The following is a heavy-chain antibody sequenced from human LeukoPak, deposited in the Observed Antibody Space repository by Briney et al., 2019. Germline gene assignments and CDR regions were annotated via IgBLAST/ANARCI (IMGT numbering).Heavy chain of an antibody. CDR1: GFTFSSYS. CDR3: AKLAAASEYSFTDV. CDR2: ISSSSSYI. J-gene: IGHJ6*02. D-gene: IGHD2-15*01. V-gene: IGHV3-21*04. Sequence: GGSLRLSCAASGFTFSSYSMNWVRQAPGKGLEWVSSISSSSSYIYYADSVKGRFTISRDNAKNSLYLQMNSLRAEDTAVYYCAKLAAASEYSFTDVWGQGTTVTVSS.